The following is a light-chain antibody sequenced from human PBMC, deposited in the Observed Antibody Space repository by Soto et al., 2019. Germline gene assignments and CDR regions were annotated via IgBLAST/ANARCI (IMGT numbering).Light chain of an antibody. J-gene: IGKJ2*01. CDR2: GAS. CDR1: QSVSSSY. V-gene: IGKV3-20*01. Sequence: EIVLTQSPGTLSLSPGERATLSCRASQSVSSSYLAWYQQKPGQAPRLLIYGASSRATGIPDRFSGSGSGTDFTLTISSLEPEDIAVYYCPQYVISQYTFGQGTKLEIK. CDR3: PQYVISQYT.